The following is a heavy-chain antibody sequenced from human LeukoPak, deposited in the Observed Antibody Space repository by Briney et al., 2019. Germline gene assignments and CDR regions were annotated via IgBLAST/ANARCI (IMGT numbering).Heavy chain of an antibody. CDR2: ISSSSGHT. Sequence: GGSLRLSCAASGFTFSDYYMSWIRQAPGKGLEWLSYISSSSGHTNYADSVKGRFTISRDNAKNSLYLQMDSLRAEDTAVYYCARGHSSGWYSDYWGQGTLVTVSS. CDR1: GFTFSDYY. CDR3: ARGHSSGWYSDY. J-gene: IGHJ4*02. D-gene: IGHD6-19*01. V-gene: IGHV3-11*05.